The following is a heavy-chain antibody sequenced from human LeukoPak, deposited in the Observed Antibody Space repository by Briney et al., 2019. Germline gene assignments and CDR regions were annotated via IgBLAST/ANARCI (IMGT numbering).Heavy chain of an antibody. CDR3: ASLTYYFDSSGYYPGYFQH. CDR2: IHSSGGTI. Sequence: GGSLRLSCAASGFTFSSYDMNWVRQAPGKGLEWVSYIHSSGGTIYYADSVKGRFTISRDNAKNSLCLQMNSLRAEDTAVYYCASLTYYFDSSGYYPGYFQHWGQGTLVTVSS. D-gene: IGHD3-22*01. J-gene: IGHJ1*01. CDR1: GFTFSSYD. V-gene: IGHV3-48*03.